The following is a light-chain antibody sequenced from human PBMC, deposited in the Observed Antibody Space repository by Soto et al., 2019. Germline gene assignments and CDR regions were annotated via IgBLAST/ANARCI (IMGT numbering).Light chain of an antibody. CDR1: QSGSSSF. J-gene: IGKJ5*01. Sequence: EIWLTQSPGTLSLSSGERATRSCRASQSGSSSFLAWYQQKPGQAPRLLIYGASSRATGIPDRFSGTGPETDFTLTISRLEPEDFAVYYCQQYDNSPITFGQGTRLEIK. CDR2: GAS. CDR3: QQYDNSPIT. V-gene: IGKV3-20*01.